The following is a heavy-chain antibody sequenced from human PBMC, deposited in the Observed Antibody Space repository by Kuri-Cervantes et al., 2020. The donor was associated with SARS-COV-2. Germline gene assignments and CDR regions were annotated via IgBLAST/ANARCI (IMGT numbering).Heavy chain of an antibody. J-gene: IGHJ5*02. D-gene: IGHD5-12*01. CDR1: GGSISSYY. V-gene: IGHV4-59*12. CDR2: IYYSGST. CDR3: ARGRGYSGWRLNWFDP. Sequence: GSLRLSCTVSGGSISSYYWSWIRQPPGKGLEWIGYIYYSGSTNYNPSLKSRVTISVDTSKNQFSLKLSSVTAADTAVYYCARGRGYSGWRLNWFDPWGQGTLVNVSS.